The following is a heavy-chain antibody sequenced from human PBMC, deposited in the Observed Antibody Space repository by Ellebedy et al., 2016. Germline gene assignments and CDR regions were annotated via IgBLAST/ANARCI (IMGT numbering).Heavy chain of an antibody. CDR1: GYSISSGYY. V-gene: IGHV4-38-2*02. CDR2: IYHSGST. D-gene: IGHD3-22*01. Sequence: SETLSLXXTVSGYSISSGYYWGWIRQPPGKGLEWIGSIYHSGSTYYNPSLKSRVTISVDTSKNQFSLRLSSVSAADTAVYYCARDQLNPYYYDSSGYLGGGHYWGQGTLVTVSS. CDR3: ARDQLNPYYYDSSGYLGGGHY. J-gene: IGHJ4*02.